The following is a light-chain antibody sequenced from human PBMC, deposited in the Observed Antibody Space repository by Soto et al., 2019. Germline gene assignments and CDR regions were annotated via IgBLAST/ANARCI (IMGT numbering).Light chain of an antibody. CDR3: QQYNNWPLT. CDR2: GAS. V-gene: IGKV3-15*01. J-gene: IGKJ4*01. CDR1: QSVSSN. Sequence: EIVVTQSPATLSVSPGERATLSCRAGQSVSSNLAWYMQKPGQAPRLLIYGASTRATGIPARFSGSGSGTEFTLTISSLQSEDFAVYYCQQYNNWPLTFGGGTKVEIK.